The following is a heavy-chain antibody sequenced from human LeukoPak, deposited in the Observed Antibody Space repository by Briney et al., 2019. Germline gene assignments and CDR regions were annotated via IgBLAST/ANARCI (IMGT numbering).Heavy chain of an antibody. CDR2: IWYDGSNK. J-gene: IGHJ4*02. Sequence: GGSLRLSCAASGFTFSSYGMHWVRQAPGKGLEWVAVIWYDGSNKYYADSVKGRFTISGDNSKNTLYLQMNSLRAEDTAVYYCARDGRYSYGTGTFDYWGQGTLVTVSS. CDR3: ARDGRYSYGTGTFDY. V-gene: IGHV3-33*01. D-gene: IGHD5-18*01. CDR1: GFTFSSYG.